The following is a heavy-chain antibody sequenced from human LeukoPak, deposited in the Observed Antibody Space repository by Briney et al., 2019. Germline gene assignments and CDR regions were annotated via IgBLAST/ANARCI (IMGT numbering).Heavy chain of an antibody. J-gene: IGHJ4*02. CDR3: ARAEYYDSSGYLDY. V-gene: IGHV1-2*02. CDR1: GYTFTGYY. Sequence: ASVKVSCKASGYTFTGYYMHWVRQAPGQGLEWMGWINPNSGGTNYAQKFQGRVTMTRDTSISTAYMELSRLRSDDTAVYYCARAEYYDSSGYLDYWGQGTLVTVPS. CDR2: INPNSGGT. D-gene: IGHD3-22*01.